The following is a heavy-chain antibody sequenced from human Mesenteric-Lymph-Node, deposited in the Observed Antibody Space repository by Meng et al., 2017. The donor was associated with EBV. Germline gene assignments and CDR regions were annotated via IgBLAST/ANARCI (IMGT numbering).Heavy chain of an antibody. CDR3: ARARSYYGSGSSLGY. CDR1: GFTFSDYY. CDR2: ISYDGSNK. Sequence: QVELVESGGGLVKPGGSLRLSCAASGFTFSDYYMSWIRQAPGKGLEWMAFISYDGSNKYYADSVKGRFTISRDNSKNTLYLQMNSLRAEDTGFYYCARARSYYGSGSSLGYWGQGTLVTVSS. V-gene: IGHV3-30-3*01. D-gene: IGHD3-10*01. J-gene: IGHJ4*02.